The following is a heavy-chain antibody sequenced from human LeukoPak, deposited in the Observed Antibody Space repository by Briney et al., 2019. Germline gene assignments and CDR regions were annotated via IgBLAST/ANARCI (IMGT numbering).Heavy chain of an antibody. Sequence: GSLRLSCAASGFTFSSYAMSWVRQAPGKGREWVSGIRGSGDITYYADSVKGRFTISRDNSKNTLYLEMNSLRAEDTAIYYCAKDYADGDYNYFDCWGQGTLVTVSS. CDR2: IRGSGDIT. CDR1: GFTFSSYA. CDR3: AKDYADGDYNYFDC. J-gene: IGHJ4*02. D-gene: IGHD4-17*01. V-gene: IGHV3-23*01.